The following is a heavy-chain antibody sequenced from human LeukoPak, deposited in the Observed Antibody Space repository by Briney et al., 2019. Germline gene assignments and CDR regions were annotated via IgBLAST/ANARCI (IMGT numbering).Heavy chain of an antibody. Sequence: GGSLRLSCAVSGFTFDDYAMHWVRQAPGKGLEWVSSISWNSGRIGYADSVMGRFTISRDNAKNSLYLQMNSLRPEDTALYFCAKEGTLYYFDYWGQGTLVTDSS. J-gene: IGHJ4*02. CDR1: GFTFDDYA. CDR3: AKEGTLYYFDY. CDR2: ISWNSGRI. V-gene: IGHV3-9*01.